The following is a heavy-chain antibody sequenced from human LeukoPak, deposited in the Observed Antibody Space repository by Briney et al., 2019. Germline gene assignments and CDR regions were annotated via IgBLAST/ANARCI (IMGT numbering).Heavy chain of an antibody. D-gene: IGHD6-19*01. CDR2: IYYSGST. V-gene: IGHV4-31*03. J-gene: IGHJ4*02. CDR1: GGSISSGGYY. CDR3: ARDRSSGWFDY. Sequence: SETLSLTCTVSGGSISSGGYYYTWIRQHPGKGLEYIGYIYYSGSTYHNPYLKSRVAMYVDTSKSQFSLKLSSVTAADTAVYYCARDRSSGWFDYWGQGTLVTVSS.